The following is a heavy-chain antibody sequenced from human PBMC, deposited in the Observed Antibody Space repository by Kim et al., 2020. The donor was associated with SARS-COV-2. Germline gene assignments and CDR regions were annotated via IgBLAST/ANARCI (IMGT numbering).Heavy chain of an antibody. CDR3: ARSYYYGSGYYFDY. Sequence: PKVQGRVTMTTDTSTSTAYMELRSLRSDDTAEYYCARSYYYGSGYYFDYWGQGTLVTVSS. D-gene: IGHD3-10*01. J-gene: IGHJ4*02. V-gene: IGHV1-18*01.